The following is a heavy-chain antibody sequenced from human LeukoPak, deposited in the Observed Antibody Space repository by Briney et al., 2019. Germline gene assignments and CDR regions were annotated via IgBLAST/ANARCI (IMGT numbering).Heavy chain of an antibody. V-gene: IGHV3-11*04. J-gene: IGHJ4*02. CDR3: ASGYSAYDPSPLAY. CDR2: ISSSGSTI. D-gene: IGHD5-12*01. CDR1: GFTFSDYY. Sequence: PGGSLRLSCAASGFTFSDYYMSWIRQAPGKGLEWVSYISSSGSTIYYADSVKGRFTISRDNVKNSLYLQMNSLRAEDTAVYYCASGYSAYDPSPLAYWGQGTLVTVSS.